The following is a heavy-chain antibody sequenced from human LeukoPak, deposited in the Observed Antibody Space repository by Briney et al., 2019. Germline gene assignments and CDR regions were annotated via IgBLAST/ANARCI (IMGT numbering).Heavy chain of an antibody. CDR1: GGSISRYY. V-gene: IGHV4-59*01. CDR3: AGGYSYGSTYYYMDV. J-gene: IGHJ6*03. Sequence: SETLSLTCTVSGGSISRYYWSWIRQPPGKGLEWIGYIYYSGSTNYNPSLKSRVTISVDTSKNQFSLKLSSVTAADTAVYYCAGGYSYGSTYYYMDVWGKGTTVTISS. CDR2: IYYSGST. D-gene: IGHD5-18*01.